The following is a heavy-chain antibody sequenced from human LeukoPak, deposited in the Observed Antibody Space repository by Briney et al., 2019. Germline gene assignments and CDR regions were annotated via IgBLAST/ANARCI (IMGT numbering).Heavy chain of an antibody. J-gene: IGHJ4*02. V-gene: IGHV3-7*01. Sequence: PGGSLRLSCAASGFTFSSYWMSWVRQAPGKGLEWVANIKQDGSEKYYVDSVKGRFTISRDNAKNSLYLQMNSLRAEDTAVYYCARDKRQASGRGLDYWGQGTLVTVSS. D-gene: IGHD1-1*01. CDR1: GFTFSSYW. CDR2: IKQDGSEK. CDR3: ARDKRQASGRGLDY.